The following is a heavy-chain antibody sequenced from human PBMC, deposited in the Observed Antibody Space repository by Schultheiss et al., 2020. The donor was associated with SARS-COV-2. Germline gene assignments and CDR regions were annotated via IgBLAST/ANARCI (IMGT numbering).Heavy chain of an antibody. D-gene: IGHD2-8*01. V-gene: IGHV4-61*01. CDR2: IYYSGST. Sequence: SETLSLTCTVSGGSISSSSYYWSWIRQSPGKGLEWIGYIYYSGSTNYSPSLKSRVTISVDTSKNQFSLKLSSVTAADTAVYYCARESCTSGVCYIDYWGQGTLVTVSS. J-gene: IGHJ4*02. CDR1: GGSISSSSYY. CDR3: ARESCTSGVCYIDY.